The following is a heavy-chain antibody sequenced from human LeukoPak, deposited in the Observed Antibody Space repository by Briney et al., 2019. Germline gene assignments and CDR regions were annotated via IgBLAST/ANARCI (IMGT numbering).Heavy chain of an antibody. Sequence: GGSLRLSCAASGFTFSSFVMSWVRQAPGKGLEWVSGITNSGSNTYYADSVKGRFTISRDNSKNTLHLQMNSLRAEDTAIYYCAKPPPRSNYDMLTGYLFGYWGQGTLVTVSS. CDR3: AKPPPRSNYDMLTGYLFGY. D-gene: IGHD3-9*01. J-gene: IGHJ4*02. CDR2: ITNSGSNT. CDR1: GFTFSSFV. V-gene: IGHV3-23*01.